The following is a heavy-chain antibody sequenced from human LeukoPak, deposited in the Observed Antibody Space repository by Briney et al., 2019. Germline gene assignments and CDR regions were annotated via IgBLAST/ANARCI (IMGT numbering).Heavy chain of an antibody. J-gene: IGHJ6*02. V-gene: IGHV4-4*07. CDR1: GGSISGYY. Sequence: PSETLSLTCTVSGGSISGYYWSWIRQPAGKGLEWIGRVYTSGSTNYHPSLKSRVTMSVDTSKNQFSLKLNSVTAADTAVYYCARWTFFSPGYYYYGMDVWGQGTTVTVSS. D-gene: IGHD3-3*01. CDR2: VYTSGST. CDR3: ARWTFFSPGYYYYGMDV.